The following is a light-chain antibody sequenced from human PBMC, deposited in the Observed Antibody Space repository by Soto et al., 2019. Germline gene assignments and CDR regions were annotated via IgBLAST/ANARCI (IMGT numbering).Light chain of an antibody. CDR1: QSISSY. Sequence: DIQMTQSPSSLSASVGDRVTITCRASQSISSYLNWYQQKPGKAPKLLIYAASSLQSGVPSRFSGSVSGTDFTLTISSLQPEDFATYYCQQYYSYPRTFGQGTKVDIK. CDR2: AAS. J-gene: IGKJ1*01. V-gene: IGKV1-39*01. CDR3: QQYYSYPRT.